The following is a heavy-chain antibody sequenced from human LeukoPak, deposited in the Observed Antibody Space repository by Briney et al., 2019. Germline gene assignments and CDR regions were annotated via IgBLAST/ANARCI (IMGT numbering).Heavy chain of an antibody. V-gene: IGHV4-31*03. J-gene: IGHJ6*02. CDR1: GDSISSGGYC. D-gene: IGHD5-12*01. Sequence: SETLSLTCTVSGDSISSGGYCWNWFRQHPGKGLEWIVYIYSSGGTFYNPSLKSRVTISVDTSKNQFSLKLGSVTAADTALYYCASSEAPITPPPYGMGVWGQGTKVTVSS. CDR2: IYSSGGT. CDR3: ASSEAPITPPPYGMGV.